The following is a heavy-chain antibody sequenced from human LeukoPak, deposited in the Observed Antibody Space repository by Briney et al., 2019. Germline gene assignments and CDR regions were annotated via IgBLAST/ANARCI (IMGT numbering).Heavy chain of an antibody. Sequence: GESLKISCKASGYSFTSYLIAWVHQMPGKGLEWMGSIYPGDSDTRYNPSFQGQVTISADKSIKTAYLQWSSLKASDTAIYYCARRGGGSSGGFYFDYWGQGSLVTVSS. CDR2: IYPGDSDT. D-gene: IGHD2-15*01. V-gene: IGHV5-51*07. J-gene: IGHJ4*02. CDR1: GYSFTSYL. CDR3: ARRGGGSSGGFYFDY.